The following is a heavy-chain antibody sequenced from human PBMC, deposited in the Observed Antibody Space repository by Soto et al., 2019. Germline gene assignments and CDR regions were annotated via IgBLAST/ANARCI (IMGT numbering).Heavy chain of an antibody. D-gene: IGHD2-2*01. CDR3: AREDSIIIPAVSDF. CDR1: GFTFSSYG. Sequence: PGGSLRLSCAASGFTFSSYGMHWVRQAPGKGLEWVAVIWYDGSNKYYADSVKGRFTISRDNSKNTLYLQMNSLRAEDTAVYYCAREDSIIIPAVSDFWGQGTLVTVSS. J-gene: IGHJ4*02. V-gene: IGHV3-33*01. CDR2: IWYDGSNK.